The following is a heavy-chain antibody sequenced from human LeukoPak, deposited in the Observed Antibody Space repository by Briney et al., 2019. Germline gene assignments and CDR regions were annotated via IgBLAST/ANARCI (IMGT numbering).Heavy chain of an antibody. D-gene: IGHD2-21*02. CDR2: ISYDGSNK. V-gene: IGHV3-30-3*01. Sequence: GRSLRLSCAASGFTFSSYTMHWVRQAPGKGLEWVAVISYDGSNKYYADSVKGRFTISRDNSKNTLFLQMNSLTTEDTAVYYCAREVGGDHVFDYWGQGTLVTVSS. CDR3: AREVGGDHVFDY. CDR1: GFTFSSYT. J-gene: IGHJ4*02.